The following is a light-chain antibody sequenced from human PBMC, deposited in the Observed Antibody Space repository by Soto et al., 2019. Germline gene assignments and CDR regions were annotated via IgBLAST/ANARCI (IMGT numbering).Light chain of an antibody. CDR3: QQANICPIT. V-gene: IGKV1D-12*01. J-gene: IGKJ5*01. Sequence: DIQMTQSPTSVSASVGDRVTITCGASQGITNRLAWYQQKPGKAPKLLIYEASSLQSGVPSRISGSGSGTDFTLTISSLQPEDFATYYCQQANICPITFGQGTRLEIK. CDR1: QGITNR. CDR2: EAS.